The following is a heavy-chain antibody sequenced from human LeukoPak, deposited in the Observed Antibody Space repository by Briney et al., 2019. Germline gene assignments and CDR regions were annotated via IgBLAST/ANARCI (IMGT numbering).Heavy chain of an antibody. CDR3: VGFYSGMDV. CDR1: GFIFSSYW. V-gene: IGHV3-7*01. D-gene: IGHD2-15*01. CDR2: VKQDGSDK. J-gene: IGHJ6*02. Sequence: PGGSLRLSCAASGFIFSSYWMMWVRQAPGKGLEWVANVKQDGSDKYYVDSVTGRFTISRDNTKNSVYLPMNSLRVEDTALYYCVGFYSGMDVWGQGTTVTVSS.